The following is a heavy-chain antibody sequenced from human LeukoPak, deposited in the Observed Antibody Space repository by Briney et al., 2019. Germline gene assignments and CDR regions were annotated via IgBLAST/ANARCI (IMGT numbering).Heavy chain of an antibody. CDR1: GFIFSDYG. J-gene: IGHJ6*04. D-gene: IGHD2-15*01. V-gene: IGHV3-33*05. CDR3: PKWGGDTPISSMDV. Sequence: PGTSLRLSCTSSGFIFSDYGMHWVRQAPGKGLEWVAGITYDGKKKDHADSVKGRFTISRDNSKNTLYFQMNSLRAEDTAVYYCPKWGGDTPISSMDVWAIGTTVIVSS. CDR2: ITYDGKKK.